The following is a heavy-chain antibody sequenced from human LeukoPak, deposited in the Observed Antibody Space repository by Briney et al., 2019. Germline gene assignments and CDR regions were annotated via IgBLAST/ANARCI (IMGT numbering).Heavy chain of an antibody. V-gene: IGHV3-43*02. CDR2: IIGDGGRT. Sequence: GGSLRLSCAASGFTFDDYAMHWVRQAPGKGLEWVSLIIGDGGRTYYADSVKGRFTISRDNSKNSLYLQMNSLRTEDTALYYCAKDGGRWFGELPHFDSWGQGTLVTVSS. CDR1: GFTFDDYA. CDR3: AKDGGRWFGELPHFDS. J-gene: IGHJ4*02. D-gene: IGHD3-10*01.